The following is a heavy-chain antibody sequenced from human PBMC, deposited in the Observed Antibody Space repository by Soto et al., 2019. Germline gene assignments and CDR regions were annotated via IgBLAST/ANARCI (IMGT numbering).Heavy chain of an antibody. Sequence: GASVKVSCKASGGTFSSYTISWVRQAPGQGLEWMGRIIPILGIANYAQKFQGRVTITADKSTSTAYMELSSLRSEDTAVYYCARDPPYCSGGSCYISVDPWGQGTLVTVSS. CDR2: IIPILGIA. CDR1: GGTFSSYT. CDR3: ARDPPYCSGGSCYISVDP. V-gene: IGHV1-69*04. J-gene: IGHJ5*02. D-gene: IGHD2-15*01.